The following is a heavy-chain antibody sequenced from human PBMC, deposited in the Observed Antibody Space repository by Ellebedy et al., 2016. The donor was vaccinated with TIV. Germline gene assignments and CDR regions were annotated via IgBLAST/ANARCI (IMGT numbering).Heavy chain of an antibody. V-gene: IGHV1-46*01. Sequence: ASVKVSCXASGGTFSSYAISWVRQAPGQGLEWMGIINPSGGSTSYAQKFQGRVTMTRDTSTSTVYMELSSLRSEDTAVYYCARDRSGYCSSTSCFTFDYWGQGTLVTVSS. CDR2: INPSGGST. J-gene: IGHJ4*02. CDR1: GGTFSSYA. D-gene: IGHD2-2*01. CDR3: ARDRSGYCSSTSCFTFDY.